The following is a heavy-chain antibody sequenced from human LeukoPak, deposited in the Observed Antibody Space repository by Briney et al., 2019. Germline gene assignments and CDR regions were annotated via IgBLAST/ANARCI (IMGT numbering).Heavy chain of an antibody. Sequence: SGPTLVKPTQTLTLTCTFSGFSIRSSGVGVGWVRQPPGKALEWLVFIYWDDDKRYSPSLKHRLTITKDTSKNQVVLTMTDLDPVDTATYYCVHRGFGANTWNAGHFDYWGQGALVTVSS. CDR3: VHRGFGANTWNAGHFDY. J-gene: IGHJ4*02. V-gene: IGHV2-5*02. CDR1: GFSIRSSGVG. CDR2: IYWDDDK. D-gene: IGHD1-1*01.